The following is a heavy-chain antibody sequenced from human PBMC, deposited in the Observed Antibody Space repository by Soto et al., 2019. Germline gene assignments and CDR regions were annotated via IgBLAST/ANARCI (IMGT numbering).Heavy chain of an antibody. V-gene: IGHV3-23*01. CDR1: GFTFSSYA. J-gene: IGHJ4*02. D-gene: IGHD3-3*01. Sequence: GGSLRLSCAASGFTFSSYAMSWVRQAPGKGLEWVSAISGSGGSTYYADSVKGRFTISRDNSKNTLYLQMNSLRAEDTAVYYCAKDHTLRFLEWLQVPLDFDSWGQGTLVTVSS. CDR3: AKDHTLRFLEWLQVPLDFDS. CDR2: ISGSGGST.